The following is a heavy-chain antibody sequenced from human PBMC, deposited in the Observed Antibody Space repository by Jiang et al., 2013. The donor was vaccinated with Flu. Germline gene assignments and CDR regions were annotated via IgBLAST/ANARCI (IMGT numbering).Heavy chain of an antibody. V-gene: IGHV1-69*04. Sequence: SGAEVKKPGSSVRVSCKASGGTFGTYAVNWVRQAPGQGLEWMGRIIPILDVTDYAQKFQTRVTITADKSTNTAYMGLSSLKSDDSAVYYCARGFGELALDKWGQGTLVTVFS. D-gene: IGHD3-10*01. CDR2: IIPILDVT. CDR3: ARGFGELALDK. J-gene: IGHJ4*02. CDR1: GGTFGTYA.